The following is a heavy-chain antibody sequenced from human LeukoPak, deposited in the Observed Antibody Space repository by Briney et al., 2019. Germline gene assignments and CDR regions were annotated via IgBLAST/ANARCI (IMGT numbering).Heavy chain of an antibody. J-gene: IGHJ3*02. V-gene: IGHV4-59*01. Sequence: SETLSLTCTVSGGSISSYYWSWIRQPPGKGLEWLGYIYYSGSTNYNPSLKSRVTISVDTSKNQFSLKLSSVTAADTAVYYCARVMIRVRGDGSLDIWGQGTMVTVSS. CDR1: GGSISSYY. CDR2: IYYSGST. D-gene: IGHD3-10*01. CDR3: ARVMIRVRGDGSLDI.